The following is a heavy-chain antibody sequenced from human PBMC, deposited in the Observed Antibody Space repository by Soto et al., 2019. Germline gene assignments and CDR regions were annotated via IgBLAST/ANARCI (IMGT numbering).Heavy chain of an antibody. Sequence: ASVKVSCKASGYTFTGYYMHWVRQAPGQGLEWMGWINPNSGGTNYAQKFQGRVTMTRDTSISTAYMELSRLRSDDTAVYYCARDSGPYYDSSGYYWDASYYCGMDVWGQGTTVTVSS. CDR2: INPNSGGT. CDR1: GYTFTGYY. V-gene: IGHV1-2*02. J-gene: IGHJ6*02. D-gene: IGHD3-22*01. CDR3: ARDSGPYYDSSGYYWDASYYCGMDV.